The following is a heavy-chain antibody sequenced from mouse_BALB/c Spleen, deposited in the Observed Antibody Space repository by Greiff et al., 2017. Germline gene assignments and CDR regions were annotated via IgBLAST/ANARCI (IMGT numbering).Heavy chain of an antibody. CDR3: AIYDYDSFDY. CDR1: GYTFTSYW. Sequence: LKQPGSELVRPGASVKLSCKASGYTFTSYWMHWVKQRPGQGLEWIGNIYPGSGSTNYDEKFKSKATLTVDTSSSTAYMQLSSLTSEDSAVYYCAIYDYDSFDYWGQGTTLTVSS. D-gene: IGHD2-4*01. J-gene: IGHJ2*01. CDR2: IYPGSGST. V-gene: IGHV1S22*01.